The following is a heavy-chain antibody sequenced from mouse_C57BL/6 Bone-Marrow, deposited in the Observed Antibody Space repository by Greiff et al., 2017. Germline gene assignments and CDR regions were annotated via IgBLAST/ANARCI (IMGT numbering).Heavy chain of an antibody. CDR2: IDPSDSYT. CDR1: GYTFTSYW. V-gene: IGHV1-69*01. J-gene: IGHJ2*01. Sequence: VQLQQPGAELVMPGASVKLSCTASGYTFTSYWMHWVKQRPGQGLEWIGEIDPSDSYTNYNQKFKGKSTLTVDKSSSTAYMQLSSLTSEDSAVYYCARSSGYYFDYWGQGTTLTVSS. CDR3: ARSSGYYFDY.